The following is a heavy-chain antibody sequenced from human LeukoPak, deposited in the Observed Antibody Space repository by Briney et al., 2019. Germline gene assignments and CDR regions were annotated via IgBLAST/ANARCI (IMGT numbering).Heavy chain of an antibody. CDR1: GGTFSSYA. D-gene: IGHD2-15*01. CDR2: IIPIFGTA. CDR3: ARAPLGVERKYCSGGSCYSTPYYFDY. Sequence: ASVKVSCKASGGTFSSYAISWVRQAPGQGLEWMGGIIPIFGTANYVQKFQGRVTITADKSTSTAYMELSSLRSEDTAVYYCARAPLGVERKYCSGGSCYSTPYYFDYWGQGTLVTVSS. V-gene: IGHV1-69*06. J-gene: IGHJ4*02.